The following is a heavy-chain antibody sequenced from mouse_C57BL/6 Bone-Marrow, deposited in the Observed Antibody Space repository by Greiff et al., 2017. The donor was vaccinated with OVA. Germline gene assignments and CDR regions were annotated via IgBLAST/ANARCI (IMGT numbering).Heavy chain of an antibody. J-gene: IGHJ2*01. CDR3: ARQPLLITTVVAPFDY. CDR2: ISSGGSYT. Sequence: EVQGVESGGDLVKPGGSLKLSCAASGFTFSSYGMSWVRQTPDKRLEWVATISSGGSYTYYPDSVKGRFTISRDNAKNTLYLQMSSLKSEDTAMYYCARQPLLITTVVAPFDYWGQGTTLTVSS. D-gene: IGHD1-1*01. V-gene: IGHV5-6*01. CDR1: GFTFSSYG.